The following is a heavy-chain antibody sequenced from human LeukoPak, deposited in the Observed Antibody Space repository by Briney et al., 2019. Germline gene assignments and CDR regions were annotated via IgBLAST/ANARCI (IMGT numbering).Heavy chain of an antibody. D-gene: IGHD5-12*01. CDR2: ISAYNGNT. J-gene: IGHJ4*02. CDR1: GYTFTSYG. CDR3: AREQAPGFVVATISGRSYYFDY. V-gene: IGHV1-18*01. Sequence: ASVTVSCKASGYTFTSYGISWVRQAPGQGLEWMGWISAYNGNTSYAQKFQGRVTMTRDMSTSTVYMELSSLRSEDTAVYYCAREQAPGFVVATISGRSYYFDYWGQGTLVTVSS.